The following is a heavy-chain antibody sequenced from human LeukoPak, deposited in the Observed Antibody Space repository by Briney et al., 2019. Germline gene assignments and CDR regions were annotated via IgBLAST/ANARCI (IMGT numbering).Heavy chain of an antibody. CDR1: GGSFSGYY. CDR3: ARGGRSRITIHKARNPYYYYMDV. CDR2: INHSGST. V-gene: IGHV4-34*01. D-gene: IGHD3-3*01. Sequence: SETLSLTCAVYGGSFSGYYWSWIRQPPGKGLEWIGEINHSGSTNYNPSLKSRVTISVDTSKNQFSLKLSSVTAADTAVYYCARGGRSRITIHKARNPYYYYMDVWGKGTTVTVSS. J-gene: IGHJ6*03.